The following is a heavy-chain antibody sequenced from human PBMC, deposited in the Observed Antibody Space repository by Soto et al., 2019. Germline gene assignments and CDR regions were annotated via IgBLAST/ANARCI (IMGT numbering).Heavy chain of an antibody. CDR1: GGSISSSSYY. CDR2: IYYSGST. J-gene: IGHJ4*02. CDR3: ARLGMVYAIPHFDY. Sequence: SETLSLTCTVSGGSISSSSYYWGWIRQPPGKGLEWIGNIYYSGSTSYNPSLKSRVTISVDTSKNQFSLKLSSVTAADTAVYYCARLGMVYAIPHFDYWGQGTLVTVSS. D-gene: IGHD2-8*01. V-gene: IGHV4-39*01.